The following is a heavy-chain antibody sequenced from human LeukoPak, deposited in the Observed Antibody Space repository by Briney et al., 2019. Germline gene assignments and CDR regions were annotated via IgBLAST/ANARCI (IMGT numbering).Heavy chain of an antibody. Sequence: GGSLRLSCAASGFTFSSYTMNWVRQAPGKGLEWVSSISSSSSYIYYADSVKGRFTISRDNAKNSLYLQMNSLRAEDTAVYYCARENGGGAYPLDYYYYMDVWGKGTTVTVSS. D-gene: IGHD3-16*01. V-gene: IGHV3-21*01. CDR1: GFTFSSYT. CDR3: ARENGGGAYPLDYYYYMDV. CDR2: ISSSSSYI. J-gene: IGHJ6*03.